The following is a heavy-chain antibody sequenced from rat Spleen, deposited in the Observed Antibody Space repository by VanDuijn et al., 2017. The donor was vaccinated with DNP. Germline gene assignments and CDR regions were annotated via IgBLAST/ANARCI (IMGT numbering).Heavy chain of an antibody. CDR2: ITSSGGTT. D-gene: IGHD1-1*01. CDR1: GFSLNSYG. J-gene: IGHJ1*01. Sequence: VQLKESGPGLVQPSQTLSLTCTVSGFSLNSYGVSWVRQPPGKGLEWIASITSSGGTTYSPDSVRGRFTISRDNTKSTLYLQMNSLRSEDMATYYCARAIYYYSNVYWYFDFWGPGTMVTVSS. V-gene: IGHV5-31*01. CDR3: ARAIYYYSNVYWYFDF.